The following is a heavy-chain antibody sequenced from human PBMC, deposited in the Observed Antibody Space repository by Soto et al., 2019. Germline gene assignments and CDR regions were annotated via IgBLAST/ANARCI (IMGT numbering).Heavy chain of an antibody. CDR2: IIPILGIA. Sequence: QVQLVQSGAEVKKPGSSVKVSCKASGGTFSSYTISWVRQAPGQGLEWMGRIIPILGIANYAQKFQGRVTITADKSTSTAYMELSSLRSEDTAVYYCARRNYYDSSGYYFDYWGQGTLVTVSS. V-gene: IGHV1-69*02. CDR1: GGTFSSYT. J-gene: IGHJ4*02. D-gene: IGHD3-22*01. CDR3: ARRNYYDSSGYYFDY.